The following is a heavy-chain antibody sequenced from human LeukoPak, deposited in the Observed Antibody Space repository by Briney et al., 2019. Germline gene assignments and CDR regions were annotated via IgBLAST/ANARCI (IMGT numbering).Heavy chain of an antibody. CDR2: ISYSGNT. CDR3: ARHCCSGPAKRVFDI. CDR1: GGSIISSDYH. Sequence: SETLSLTCTVSGGSIISSDYHWGWVRQPPGKGLEWIGTISYSGNTDYNPSLRSRVAISVDTSNNQFSLRLGSVTAADTAVYHCARHCCSGPAKRVFDIWGQGTMVTVSS. V-gene: IGHV4-39*01. J-gene: IGHJ3*02. D-gene: IGHD2-15*01.